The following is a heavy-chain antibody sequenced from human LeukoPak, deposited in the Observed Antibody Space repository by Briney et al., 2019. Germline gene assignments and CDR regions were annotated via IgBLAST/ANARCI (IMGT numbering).Heavy chain of an antibody. CDR1: GFTFSSYA. Sequence: GGSLRLSCAASGFTFSSYAMSWVRQAPGKGLEWVSAISGSGGSTYYADSVKGRFTISRDNSKNTLYLQMNSLRAEDTAVYYCAKDFTPHYSDSSGYYLPGVWGQGTLVTVSS. J-gene: IGHJ4*02. CDR3: AKDFTPHYSDSSGYYLPGV. CDR2: ISGSGGST. V-gene: IGHV3-23*01. D-gene: IGHD3-22*01.